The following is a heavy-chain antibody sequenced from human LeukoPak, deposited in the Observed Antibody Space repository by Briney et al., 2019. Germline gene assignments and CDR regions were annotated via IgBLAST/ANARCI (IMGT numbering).Heavy chain of an antibody. J-gene: IGHJ2*01. CDR3: ARDRGSKRVAYCGGDCYIGYFDL. CDR2: ISAYNGNT. D-gene: IGHD2-21*02. Sequence: ASVKVSCKASGYTFTSYGISWVRQAPGQGLEWMGWISAYNGNTNYAQKLQGRVTMTTDTSTSTAYMELRSLRSEDTAVYYCARDRGSKRVAYCGGDCYIGYFDLWGRGTLVTVSS. CDR1: GYTFTSYG. V-gene: IGHV1-18*01.